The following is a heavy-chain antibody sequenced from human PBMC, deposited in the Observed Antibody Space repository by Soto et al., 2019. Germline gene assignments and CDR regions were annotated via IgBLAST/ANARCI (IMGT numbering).Heavy chain of an antibody. J-gene: IGHJ6*02. CDR2: IWYDGSNK. CDR3: AREPAAKYYYGMDV. D-gene: IGHD2-2*01. Sequence: PGGSLRLSCAASGFTFSSYGMHWVRQAPGKGLEWVAVIWYDGSNKYYADSVKGRFTISRDNSKNTLYLQMNSLRAEDTAVYYCAREPAAKYYYGMDVWGQGTTVTVS. V-gene: IGHV3-33*01. CDR1: GFTFSSYG.